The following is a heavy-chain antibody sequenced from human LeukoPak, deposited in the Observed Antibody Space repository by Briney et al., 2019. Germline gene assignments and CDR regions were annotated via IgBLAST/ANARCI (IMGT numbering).Heavy chain of an antibody. Sequence: GGSIRLSCAASLFTFTDAWMHWVRQTPGRGLEWVGRIKSKGGGETTDYAPPVKGRFTILRDDSKNTLHLQMNSLKTENTAVYYGAWKTTFDLWRVDHWSLGTLVTVSS. CDR2: IKSKGGGETT. J-gene: IGHJ4*02. CDR1: LFTFTDAW. V-gene: IGHV3-15*01. CDR3: AWKTTFDLWRVDH. D-gene: IGHD3-3*01.